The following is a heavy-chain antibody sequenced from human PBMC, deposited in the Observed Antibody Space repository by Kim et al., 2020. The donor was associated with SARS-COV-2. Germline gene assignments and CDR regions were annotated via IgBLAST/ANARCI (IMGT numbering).Heavy chain of an antibody. D-gene: IGHD2-15*01. CDR1: GFTFSSYG. CDR2: ISYDGSNR. Sequence: GGSLRLSCAASGFTFSSYGMHWVRQAPGKGLEWVAVISYDGSNRYYADSVKGRFTISRHNSKNTQYLQMNSLRAEDTAVYYCAKSVRRCSGGSCYAYYYYYGMDVWGQGTTVTVSS. J-gene: IGHJ6*02. V-gene: IGHV3-30*18. CDR3: AKSVRRCSGGSCYAYYYYYGMDV.